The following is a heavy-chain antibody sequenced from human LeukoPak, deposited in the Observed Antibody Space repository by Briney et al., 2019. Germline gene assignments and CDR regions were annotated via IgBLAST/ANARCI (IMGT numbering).Heavy chain of an antibody. D-gene: IGHD6-13*01. V-gene: IGHV1-18*04. CDR1: GYTFTSYG. CDR2: ISAYNGNT. J-gene: IGHJ6*04. Sequence: ASVKVSCKASGYTFTSYGISWVRQAPGQGLEWMGWISAYNGNTNYAQKLQGRVTMTTDTSTSTAYMELRSLRDDDTAVYYCAREQGKRQQLATLLVMYYYYGMDVWGKGTTVTVSS. CDR3: AREQGKRQQLATLLVMYYYYGMDV.